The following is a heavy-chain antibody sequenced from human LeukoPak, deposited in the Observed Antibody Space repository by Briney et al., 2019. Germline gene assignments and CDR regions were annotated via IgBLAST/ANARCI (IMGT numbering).Heavy chain of an antibody. V-gene: IGHV3-15*01. CDR1: GFTFSHAW. CDR3: TTDPYDSSGYYYDY. CDR2: IKSKTDGGTT. Sequence: GGSLRLSCAASGFTFSHAWMSWVRQAPGKGLEWVGRIKSKTDGGTTDYAAPVKGRFTISRDDSKNTLYLQMNSLKTEDTAVYYCTTDPYDSSGYYYDYWGQGTLVTVSS. J-gene: IGHJ4*02. D-gene: IGHD3-22*01.